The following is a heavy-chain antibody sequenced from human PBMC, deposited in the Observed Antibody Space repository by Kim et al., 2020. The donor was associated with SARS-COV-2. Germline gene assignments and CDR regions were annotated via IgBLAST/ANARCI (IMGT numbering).Heavy chain of an antibody. Sequence: SLRLSCAASGFSFGDYGMAWVRQGPGKGLEWVGGIGWNSGAIAYADSVKGRFTISRDDVKNSLYLQMNSLRPEDTALYYCVKDVGQSPGCYYYGMDVWGQGTTVTVSS. CDR3: VKDVGQSPGCYYYGMDV. V-gene: IGHV3-9*01. CDR1: GFSFGDYG. CDR2: IGWNSGAI. J-gene: IGHJ6*02. D-gene: IGHD6-19*01.